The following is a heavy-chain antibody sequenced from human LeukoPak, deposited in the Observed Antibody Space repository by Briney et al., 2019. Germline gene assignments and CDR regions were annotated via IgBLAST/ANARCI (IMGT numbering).Heavy chain of an antibody. D-gene: IGHD1-1*01. V-gene: IGHV1-2*02. J-gene: IGHJ4*02. Sequence: ASVKVSCKASGYTFTGYYMHWVRQAPGQGLEWMGWINPNSGGANYAQKFQGRVTMTRDTSISTAYMELSRLRSDDTAVYYCARGRGGPTGLNYFDYWGQGTLVTVSS. CDR3: ARGRGGPTGLNYFDY. CDR2: INPNSGGA. CDR1: GYTFTGYY.